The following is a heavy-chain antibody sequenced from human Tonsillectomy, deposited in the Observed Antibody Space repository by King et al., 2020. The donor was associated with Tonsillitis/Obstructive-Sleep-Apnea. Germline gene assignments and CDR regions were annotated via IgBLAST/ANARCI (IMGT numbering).Heavy chain of an antibody. V-gene: IGHV1-18*01. D-gene: IGHD3-16*02. J-gene: IGHJ4*02. CDR2: ISAYNGNT. CDR3: ASAPSAPYDYVWGSYRPYYFDY. CDR1: GYTFTSYG. Sequence: VQLVQSGAEVKKPGASVKVSCKASGYTFTSYGISWVRQAPGQGLEWMGWISAYNGNTNYAQKLQGRVTMTTDTSTSTAYMELRSLRSDDTAVYYCASAPSAPYDYVWGSYRPYYFDYWGQGTLVTVSS.